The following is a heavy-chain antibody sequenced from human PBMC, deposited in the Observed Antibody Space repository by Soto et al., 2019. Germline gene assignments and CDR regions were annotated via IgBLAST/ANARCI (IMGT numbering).Heavy chain of an antibody. CDR3: ARDLGGGPDY. CDR1: GYTFTSYA. Sequence: QVQLVQSGAEVKKPGASVKVSCKASGYTFTSYAIHWVRQAPGQRLEGMGWINAGNGNTKYSQKFQDRVTITRDTSASTAYMELSSLISEDTAVYYCARDLGGGPDYWGQGTLVTVSS. V-gene: IGHV1-3*01. D-gene: IGHD2-15*01. J-gene: IGHJ4*02. CDR2: INAGNGNT.